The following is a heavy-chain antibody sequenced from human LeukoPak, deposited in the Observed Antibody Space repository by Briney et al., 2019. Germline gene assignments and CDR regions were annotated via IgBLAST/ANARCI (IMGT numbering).Heavy chain of an antibody. CDR3: AREGQVVGRTMSDY. CDR2: IFHTGST. CDR1: GGSISSGNY. J-gene: IGHJ4*02. Sequence: SETLSLTCTVSGGSISSGNYWGWIRQPPGKGLEWIGSIFHTGSTYFNLSLKSRVTISVDTSKNQFSLRLSSVTAADTAVYCAREGQVVGRTMSDYWGQGTLVTVSS. V-gene: IGHV4-38-2*02. D-gene: IGHD1-26*01.